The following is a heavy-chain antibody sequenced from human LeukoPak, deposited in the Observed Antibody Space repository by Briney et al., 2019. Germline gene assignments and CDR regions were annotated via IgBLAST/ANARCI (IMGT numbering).Heavy chain of an antibody. CDR3: AKMVTNAFDI. CDR1: DGSFRNYY. V-gene: IGHV4-59*08. J-gene: IGHJ3*02. Sequence: PSETLSLTCTVSDGSFRNYYWSWIRQPPGKGLEWIGYIYYTGSISYNPSLKTRVTISVDTSKNRFALRLTSVTAADTAVYYCAKMVTNAFDICGQATLVTVS. D-gene: IGHD5-18*01. CDR2: IYYTGSI.